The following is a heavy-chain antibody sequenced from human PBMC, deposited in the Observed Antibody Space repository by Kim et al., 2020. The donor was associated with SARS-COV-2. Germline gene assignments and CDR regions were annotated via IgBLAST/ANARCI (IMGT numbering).Heavy chain of an antibody. V-gene: IGHV3-23*01. Sequence: ADSVKGRFTISRDNSKNTLYLQMNSLRAEDTAVYYCANYMGTFWEGSDYWGQGTLVTVSS. CDR3: ANYMGTFWEGSDY. D-gene: IGHD1-26*01. J-gene: IGHJ4*02.